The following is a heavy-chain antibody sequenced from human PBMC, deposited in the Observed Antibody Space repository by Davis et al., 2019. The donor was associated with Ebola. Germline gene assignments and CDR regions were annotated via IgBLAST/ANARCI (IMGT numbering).Heavy chain of an antibody. CDR3: AKGAQHLGFDP. Sequence: GGSLRLSCAASGFTFSSYGMHWVRQAPGKGLEWVAVIWYDGSNKYYADSVKGRFTISRDNSKNTLYLQMNSLRAEDTAVYYCAKGAQHLGFDPWGQGTLVTVSS. J-gene: IGHJ5*02. CDR1: GFTFSSYG. CDR2: IWYDGSNK. V-gene: IGHV3-30*02. D-gene: IGHD3-3*02.